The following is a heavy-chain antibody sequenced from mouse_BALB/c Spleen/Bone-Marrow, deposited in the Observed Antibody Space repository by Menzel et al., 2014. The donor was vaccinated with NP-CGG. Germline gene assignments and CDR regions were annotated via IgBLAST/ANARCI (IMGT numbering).Heavy chain of an antibody. CDR2: INSNGGST. CDR3: ARRGWDGYFDY. D-gene: IGHD4-1*01. J-gene: IGHJ2*01. V-gene: IGHV5-6-2*01. CDR1: GFTFXSYY. Sequence: DVHLVESGGGLVKLGGSLRLSCAASGFTFXSYYMSWVRQTPEKRLELVAAINSNGGSTYYPDTVKGRFTISRDNAKNTLYLQMSSLKSEDTALYYCARRGWDGYFDYWGQGTTLTVSS.